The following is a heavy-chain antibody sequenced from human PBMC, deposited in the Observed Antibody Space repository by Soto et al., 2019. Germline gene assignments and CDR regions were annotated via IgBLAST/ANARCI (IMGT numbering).Heavy chain of an antibody. J-gene: IGHJ6*02. D-gene: IGHD3-10*01. CDR2: ISGSGGST. CDR3: AKVVSSYYYYGMDV. CDR1: GFTFSSYA. Sequence: RGSLRLSCAASGFTFSSYAMSWVRQAPGKGLEWVSAISGSGGSTYYADSVKGRFTISRDNSKNTLYLQMNSLRAEDTAVYYCAKVVSSYYYYGMDVWGQGTTVTVSS. V-gene: IGHV3-23*01.